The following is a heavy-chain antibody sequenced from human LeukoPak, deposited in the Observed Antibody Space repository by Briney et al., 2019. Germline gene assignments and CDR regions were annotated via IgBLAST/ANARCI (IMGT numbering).Heavy chain of an antibody. D-gene: IGHD3-22*01. CDR1: GGSISSSSYY. CDR3: ARTGDSSGYDDAFDI. J-gene: IGHJ3*02. V-gene: IGHV4-61*01. CDR2: IYYSGST. Sequence: PSETLSLTCTVSGGSISSSSYYWSWIRQPPGKGLEWIGYIYYSGSTNYNPSLKSRVTISVDTSKNQFSLKLSSVTAADTAVYYCARTGDSSGYDDAFDIWGQGTMVTVSS.